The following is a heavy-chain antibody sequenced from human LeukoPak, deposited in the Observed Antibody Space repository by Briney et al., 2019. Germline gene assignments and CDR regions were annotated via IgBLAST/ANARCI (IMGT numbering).Heavy chain of an antibody. CDR2: ISWNSGSI. Sequence: PGGSLRLSCAASGFTFDDYAMHWVRQAPGKGLEWVSGISWNSGSIGYADSVKGRFTISRDNAKNSLYLQMNSLRAEDTALYYCAKAFTFGGVIAHWGQGTLVTVSS. V-gene: IGHV3-9*01. D-gene: IGHD3-16*02. CDR1: GFTFDDYA. J-gene: IGHJ4*02. CDR3: AKAFTFGGVIAH.